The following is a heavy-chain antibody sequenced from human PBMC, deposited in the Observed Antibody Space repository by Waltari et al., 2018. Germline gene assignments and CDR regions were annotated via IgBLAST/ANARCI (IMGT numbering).Heavy chain of an antibody. CDR2: IYYSGST. CDR1: GGSVSSGSYY. V-gene: IGHV4-61*01. D-gene: IGHD6-19*01. CDR3: AREGVVGGSGWYRNAFDI. J-gene: IGHJ3*02. Sequence: QVQLQESGPGLVKPSETLSLTCTVSGGSVSSGSYYWSWIRQPPGKGLEGIGYIYYSGSTNYTPSRKSRVTISVDTSKNQLSLKLSAVTAADTAVYYCAREGVVGGSGWYRNAFDIWGQGTMVTVSS.